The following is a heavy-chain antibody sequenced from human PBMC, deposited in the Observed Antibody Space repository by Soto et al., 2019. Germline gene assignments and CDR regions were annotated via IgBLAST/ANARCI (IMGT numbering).Heavy chain of an antibody. V-gene: IGHV4-39*01. CDR2: IYYSGST. D-gene: IGHD6-25*01. Sequence: QLQLQESGPGLVKPSETLSLTCTVSGGSISSSSYYWGWIRHPPGKGLEWIGSIYYSGSTFYSPSLRSRVTISVATSKNQFSLRVSSVTAADTAVYYCASEYSSAPDYWGQGTLVTVSS. J-gene: IGHJ4*02. CDR3: ASEYSSAPDY. CDR1: GGSISSSSYY.